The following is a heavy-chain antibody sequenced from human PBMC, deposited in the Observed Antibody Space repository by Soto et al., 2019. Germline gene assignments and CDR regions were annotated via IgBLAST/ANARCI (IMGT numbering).Heavy chain of an antibody. CDR1: GFTVSEYT. CDR2: ISSDGDIT. J-gene: IGHJ5*02. V-gene: IGHV3-64D*06. CDR3: VKVSTFYDILTGYYSTNFFDP. Sequence: GGSLRLSCSASGFTVSEYTMHWVRQAPGNGLEYVSTISSDGDITYYADSVKGRFTISRDNSKNTLYLQMNSLRPEDTAVYYCVKVSTFYDILTGYYSTNFFDPWGQGTLVTVSS. D-gene: IGHD3-9*01.